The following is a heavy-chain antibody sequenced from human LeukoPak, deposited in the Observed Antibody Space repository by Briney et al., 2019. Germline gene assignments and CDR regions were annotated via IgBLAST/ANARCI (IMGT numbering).Heavy chain of an antibody. CDR3: ARGVGTLLYYYYYGMDV. D-gene: IGHD6-13*01. CDR1: GGSFSGYY. Sequence: PSETLSLTCAVYGGSFSGYYWSWIRQPPGKGLEWIGEINHSGSTNYNPSLKSRVTISVDTSKNQFSLKLGSVTAADTAVYYCARGVGTLLYYYYYGMDVWGQGTTVTVSS. J-gene: IGHJ6*02. V-gene: IGHV4-34*01. CDR2: INHSGST.